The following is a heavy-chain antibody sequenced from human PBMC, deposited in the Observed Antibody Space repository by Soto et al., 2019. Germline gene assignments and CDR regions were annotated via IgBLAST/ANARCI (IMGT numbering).Heavy chain of an antibody. D-gene: IGHD3-9*01. J-gene: IGHJ3*02. CDR1: GGSFSGYY. V-gene: IGHV4-34*01. CDR3: ARDYDILTAEGAFDI. CDR2: INHSGST. Sequence: SETLSLTCAVYGGSFSGYYWSWIRQPPGKGLEWIGEINHSGSTNYNPSLKSRVTISVDTSKNQFSLKLSSVTAADTAVYYCARDYDILTAEGAFDIWGQGTMVTV.